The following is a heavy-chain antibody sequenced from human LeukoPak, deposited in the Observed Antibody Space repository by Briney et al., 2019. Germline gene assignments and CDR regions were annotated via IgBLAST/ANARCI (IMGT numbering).Heavy chain of an antibody. Sequence: AGGSLRLSCAASGFTFDDYAMHWVRQAPGKGLEWVSGISWNSGSIGYADSVKGRFTISRDNAKNSLYLQMNSLRAEDTALYYCAKDMGGSGYPDYFDYWGQGTLVTVSS. CDR3: AKDMGGSGYPDYFDY. CDR2: ISWNSGSI. J-gene: IGHJ4*02. V-gene: IGHV3-9*01. D-gene: IGHD3-22*01. CDR1: GFTFDDYA.